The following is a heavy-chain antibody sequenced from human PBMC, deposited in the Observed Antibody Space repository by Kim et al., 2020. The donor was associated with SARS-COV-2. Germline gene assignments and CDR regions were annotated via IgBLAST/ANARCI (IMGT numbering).Heavy chain of an antibody. CDR2: ISSSGNTI. Sequence: GGSLRLSCAGSGFTFSDYYMNWIRQAPGKGLEWVSYISSSGNTIYYSDSVKGRFTISRDNAKNSLYLRMNSLRADDTAVYYCAGPATSDYWGQGTLVTVS. J-gene: IGHJ4*02. CDR3: AGPATSDY. D-gene: IGHD2-2*01. CDR1: GFTFSDYY. V-gene: IGHV3-11*01.